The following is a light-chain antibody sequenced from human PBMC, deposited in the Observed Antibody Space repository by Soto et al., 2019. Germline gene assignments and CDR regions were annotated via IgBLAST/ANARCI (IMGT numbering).Light chain of an antibody. V-gene: IGLV2-14*01. CDR2: EVT. J-gene: IGLJ2*01. CDR3: SSCTATTTLV. CDR1: TSDVGTCNF. Sequence: QSALTQPAYVSGSPGQAITISCTGTTSDVGTCNFVSWYQQHPGKAPKLILYEVTNRPSGVSNRFSGSKSGNTASLTISGLQADDEADYFCSSCTATTTLVFGGGTKVTVL.